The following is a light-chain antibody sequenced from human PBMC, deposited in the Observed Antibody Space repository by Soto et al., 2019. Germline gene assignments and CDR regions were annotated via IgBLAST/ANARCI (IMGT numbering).Light chain of an antibody. CDR1: SSDVGSYNL. Sequence: QSALTKPASFSGSPGQSITISCTGTSSDVGSYNLVSWYQQHPGKAPKLMIYEGSKRPSGVSNRFAGSKSGNTASLTISGLQAEDEADDYCCSYAGSSTVFGGGTKLTVL. J-gene: IGLJ2*01. CDR2: EGS. CDR3: CSYAGSSTV. V-gene: IGLV2-23*01.